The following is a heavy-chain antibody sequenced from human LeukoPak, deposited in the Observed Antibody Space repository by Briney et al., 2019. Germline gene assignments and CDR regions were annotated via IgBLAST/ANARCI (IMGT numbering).Heavy chain of an antibody. CDR2: IYTSGST. D-gene: IGHD3-22*01. CDR1: GGSISSYD. V-gene: IGHV4-4*07. Sequence: SETLSLTCTVSGGSISSYDWSCIRQPAGKGLDWIGRIYTSGSTNYNPSLKSRVTMSVVTSKNQFFLELSSVTAADTAVYYCARGIGSGFSAYYYYYMDVWGKGTTVTIS. J-gene: IGHJ6*03. CDR3: ARGIGSGFSAYYYYYMDV.